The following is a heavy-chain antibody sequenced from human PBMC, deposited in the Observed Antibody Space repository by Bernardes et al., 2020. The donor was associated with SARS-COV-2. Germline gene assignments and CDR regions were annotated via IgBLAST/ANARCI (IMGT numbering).Heavy chain of an antibody. CDR1: GGAITIFY. Sequence: SETLSLTCSISGGAITIFYWSWIRQPPGKGLEWLGYIYYSGSTNYSPSLKRRVTISFDMSANQVSLKLNSVTAADTAVYYCARGSWFGEGSDTFNLWGQGTMVTVSS. CDR2: IYYSGST. J-gene: IGHJ3*01. D-gene: IGHD3-10*01. CDR3: ARGSWFGEGSDTFNL. V-gene: IGHV4-59*01.